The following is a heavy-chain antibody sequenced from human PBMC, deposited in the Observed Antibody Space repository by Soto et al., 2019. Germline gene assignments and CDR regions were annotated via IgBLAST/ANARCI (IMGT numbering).Heavy chain of an antibody. Sequence: SETLSLTCTVAGTSVTSGIYYWRWTRQPPGKGLEWIGYIYYSGSTNYNPSLKSRVTISVDTSKNQISLKLSSVTAADTAVYYCARDQGIAVAVFDYWGQGTLVTVS. V-gene: IGHV4-61*01. J-gene: IGHJ4*02. CDR2: IYYSGST. D-gene: IGHD6-19*01. CDR1: GTSVTSGIYY. CDR3: ARDQGIAVAVFDY.